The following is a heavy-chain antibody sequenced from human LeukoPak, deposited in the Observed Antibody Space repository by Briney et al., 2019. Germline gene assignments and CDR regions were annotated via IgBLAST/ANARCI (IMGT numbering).Heavy chain of an antibody. D-gene: IGHD4-23*01. Sequence: PGGSLRLSCAASGFTVSSNYISWVRQAPGKGLEWVSVIYSGGSTYYADSVKGRFTISRDNSKNTLYLQMNSLRAEDTAVYYCARVSTVGYYYCGMDVWGQGTTVTVSS. CDR1: GFTVSSNY. J-gene: IGHJ6*02. CDR2: IYSGGST. CDR3: ARVSTVGYYYCGMDV. V-gene: IGHV3-66*02.